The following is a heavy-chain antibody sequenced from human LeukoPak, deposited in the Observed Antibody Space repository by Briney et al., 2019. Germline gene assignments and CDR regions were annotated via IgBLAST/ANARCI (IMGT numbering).Heavy chain of an antibody. CDR3: AVLNSLYGMDV. Sequence: SETLSLTCTVSGGSISSYYWSWIRQPPGKGLEWIGEINHSGSTNYNPSLKSRVTISVDTSKNQFSLKLSSVTAADTAVYYCAVLNSLYGMDVWGQGTTVTVSS. CDR2: INHSGST. CDR1: GGSISSYY. J-gene: IGHJ6*02. D-gene: IGHD4-23*01. V-gene: IGHV4-34*01.